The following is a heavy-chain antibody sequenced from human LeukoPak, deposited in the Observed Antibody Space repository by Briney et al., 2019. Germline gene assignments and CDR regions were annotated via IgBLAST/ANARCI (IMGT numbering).Heavy chain of an antibody. Sequence: SVKVSCKASGGTFSSYAISWVRQAPGQGLEWMGGIIPIFGTANYAQKFQGRVTITADESTSTAYMELSSLRSEGTAVYYCARAQASFYGSGSYGASYWGQGTLVTVSS. D-gene: IGHD3-10*01. V-gene: IGHV1-69*01. CDR3: ARAQASFYGSGSYGASY. J-gene: IGHJ4*02. CDR1: GGTFSSYA. CDR2: IIPIFGTA.